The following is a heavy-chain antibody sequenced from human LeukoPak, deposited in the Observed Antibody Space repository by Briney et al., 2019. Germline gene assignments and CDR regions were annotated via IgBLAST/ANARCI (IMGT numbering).Heavy chain of an antibody. CDR2: IYYSGST. Sequence: KPSETLSLTCTVSGGSITSNSYYWGWIRQPPGKGLEWIGSIYYSGSTYYNPSLKRRVTISIDTSKNQFSLKLSSVTAADTAMYYCARERREQLLPPYTRSVTYFDYWGQGTLVTVSS. V-gene: IGHV4-39*07. J-gene: IGHJ4*02. CDR1: GGSITSNSYY. D-gene: IGHD2-2*01. CDR3: ARERREQLLPPYTRSVTYFDY.